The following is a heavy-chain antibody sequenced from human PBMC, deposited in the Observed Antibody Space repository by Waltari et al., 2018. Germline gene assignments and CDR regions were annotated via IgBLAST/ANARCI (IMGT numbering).Heavy chain of an antibody. J-gene: IGHJ4*02. Sequence: QVQLQESGPGLVKPSETLSLTCTVSGGSISRYYWSWIRQPPGKGLEWIGYIYYSGSTNYNPSLKSRVTISVDTSKNQFSLKLSSVTAADTAVYYCARSRREAAGPSGNLDYWGQGTLVTVSS. CDR1: GGSISRYY. D-gene: IGHD6-13*01. CDR2: IYYSGST. V-gene: IGHV4-59*01. CDR3: ARSRREAAGPSGNLDY.